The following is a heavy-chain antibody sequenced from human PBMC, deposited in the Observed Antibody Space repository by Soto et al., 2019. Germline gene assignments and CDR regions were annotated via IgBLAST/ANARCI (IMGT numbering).Heavy chain of an antibody. V-gene: IGHV2-26*01. CDR1: GFSLSNARMG. CDR3: ARMGDYYDNAGDAFDL. Sequence: QVTLKESGPVLVKPTETLTLTCTVSGFSLSNARMGVSWIRQPPGKALEWLAHIFANDEESYNTSLRSTLTITGDTSKNQVVLTMTNMDPVDTATYYCARMGDYYDNAGDAFDLWGQGTRVTVSS. D-gene: IGHD3-22*01. J-gene: IGHJ3*01. CDR2: IFANDEE.